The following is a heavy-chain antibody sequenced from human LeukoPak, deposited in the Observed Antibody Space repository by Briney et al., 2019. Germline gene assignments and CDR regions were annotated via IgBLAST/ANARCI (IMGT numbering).Heavy chain of an antibody. CDR1: GGSICDYY. CDR3: ARHDRDYTTSSGTIDY. D-gene: IGHD6-6*01. CDR2: IYYRGRT. V-gene: IGHV4-59*08. J-gene: IGHJ4*02. Sequence: SETLSLTCTVSGGSICDYYWSWIRQPPGKGLEWIGFIYYRGRTNYNPSLKSRVTISVDTSKNQFSLQLTSVTAADTAVYYCARHDRDYTTSSGTIDYWGQGTLVTVSS.